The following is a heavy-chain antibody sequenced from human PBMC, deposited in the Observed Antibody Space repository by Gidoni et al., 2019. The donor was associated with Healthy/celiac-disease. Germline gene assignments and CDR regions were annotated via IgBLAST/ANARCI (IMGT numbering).Heavy chain of an antibody. Sequence: GMHWVRQAPGKGLEWVTVISYDGSNKYYADSVKGRFTISRDNSKNTLYLQMNSLRAEDTAVYYCAQGGYGMDVWGQGTTVTVSS. CDR1: G. J-gene: IGHJ6*02. CDR2: ISYDGSNK. CDR3: AQGGYGMDV. V-gene: IGHV3-30*18.